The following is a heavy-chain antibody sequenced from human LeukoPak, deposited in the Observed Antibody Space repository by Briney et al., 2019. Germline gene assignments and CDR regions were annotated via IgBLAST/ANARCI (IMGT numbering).Heavy chain of an antibody. CDR3: ARTHGDLYYGMDV. D-gene: IGHD4-17*01. Sequence: SETLSLTCTVSGGSISRGDYYWSWIRQPPGKGLEWIGYIYYSGSTYYNPSLKSRVTISVDTSKDQFSLKLSSVTAADTAVYYCARTHGDLYYGMDVWGQGTTVTVSS. J-gene: IGHJ6*02. CDR1: GGSISRGDYY. CDR2: IYYSGST. V-gene: IGHV4-30-4*01.